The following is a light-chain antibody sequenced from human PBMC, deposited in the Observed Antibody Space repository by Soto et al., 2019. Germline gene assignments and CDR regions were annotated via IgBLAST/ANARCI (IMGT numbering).Light chain of an antibody. J-gene: IGLJ3*02. CDR1: SSNIGDNS. Sequence: QSVLTQPPSMCAAPGQMVAISCSGTSSNIGDNSVSWYQHFPGTAPKVLIYDNNRRPSGIPDRFSGSKSGTSATLTIIGLQTGDEADYYCATWDSALSAGVFGGGTKLTVL. CDR3: ATWDSALSAGV. V-gene: IGLV1-51*01. CDR2: DNN.